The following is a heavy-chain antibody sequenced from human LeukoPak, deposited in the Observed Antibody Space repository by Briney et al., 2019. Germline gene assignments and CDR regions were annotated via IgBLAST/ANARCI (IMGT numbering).Heavy chain of an antibody. CDR2: IYYSGST. CDR1: GGSISSYY. V-gene: IGHV4-59*12. CDR3: ARDSLLELEPLDY. J-gene: IGHJ4*02. Sequence: SETLSLTCTVSGGSISSYYWSWIRQPPGKGLEWIGYIYYSGSTNYNPSLKSRVTISVDTSKNQFSLKLSSVTAADTAVYYCARDSLLELEPLDYWGQGTLVTVSS. D-gene: IGHD1-14*01.